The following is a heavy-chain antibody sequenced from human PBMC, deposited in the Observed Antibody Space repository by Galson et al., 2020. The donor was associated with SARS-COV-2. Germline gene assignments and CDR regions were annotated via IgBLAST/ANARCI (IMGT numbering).Heavy chain of an antibody. J-gene: IGHJ6*02. Sequence: GSLRLSCAASGFTFSSYSMNWVRQAPGKGLEWVSSISSSSSYIYYADSVKGRFTISRDNAKNSLYLQMNSLRAEDTAVYYCARWLLGDFSGSWHGDYYYYGMDVWGQGTTVTVSS. CDR3: ARWLLGDFSGSWHGDYYYYGMDV. V-gene: IGHV3-21*01. CDR2: ISSSSSYI. D-gene: IGHD6-13*01. CDR1: GFTFSSYS.